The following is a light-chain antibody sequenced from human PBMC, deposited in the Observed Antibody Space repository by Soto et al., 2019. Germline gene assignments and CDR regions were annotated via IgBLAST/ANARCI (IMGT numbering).Light chain of an antibody. Sequence: QSVLTQPASVSGSPGQSITISCTGTSSDVGSYDLVSWYQQHPGKAPKLRIYEVTKRPSGVSNRFSGSKSDNTASLTISGLQAEDEADYYCCSFAGSNTYVFGTGTKLTVL. CDR1: SSDVGSYDL. CDR3: CSFAGSNTYV. CDR2: EVT. V-gene: IGLV2-23*02. J-gene: IGLJ1*01.